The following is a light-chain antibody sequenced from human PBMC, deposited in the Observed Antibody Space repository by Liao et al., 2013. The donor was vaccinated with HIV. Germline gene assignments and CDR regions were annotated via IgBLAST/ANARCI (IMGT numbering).Light chain of an antibody. CDR3: QAWDTRADVV. V-gene: IGLV3-1*01. CDR1: KLGDED. J-gene: IGLJ2*01. CDR2: QDS. Sequence: SYELTQPPSVSVSPGQTASITCSGDKLGDEDVCWYQQKPGQSPVLVIYQDSRRPSGIPERFSGSNSGNTATLTISGTQAMDEADYFCQAWDTRADVVFGGGTKLTVL.